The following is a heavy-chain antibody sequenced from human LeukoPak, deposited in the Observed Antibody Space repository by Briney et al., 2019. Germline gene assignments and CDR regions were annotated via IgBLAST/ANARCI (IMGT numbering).Heavy chain of an antibody. CDR2: INPNSGGT. D-gene: IGHD2-2*01. CDR3: AREERGYCSSTSCQPFDY. J-gene: IGHJ4*02. Sequence: ASVKVSCEASGYTFTDYYMHWVRQAPGQGLEWMGWINPNSGGTNYAHKFQGRVTMTRDTSISTAYMELSRLRSDDTAVYYCAREERGYCSSTSCQPFDYWGQGTLVTVSS. CDR1: GYTFTDYY. V-gene: IGHV1-2*02.